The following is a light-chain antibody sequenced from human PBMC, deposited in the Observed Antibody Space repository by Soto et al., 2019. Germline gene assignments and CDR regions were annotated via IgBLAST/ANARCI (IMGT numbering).Light chain of an antibody. CDR2: QDS. CDR1: KLGDKY. Sequence: SYELTQPPSVSVSPGQTASITCSGDKLGDKYACWYQQKPGQSPVLVIYQDSKRPSGIPERFSGSNSGNTATLTISGTQAMDEADHYCQAWDSSTAWVVFGGGTKVTVL. CDR3: QAWDSSTAWVV. J-gene: IGLJ2*01. V-gene: IGLV3-1*01.